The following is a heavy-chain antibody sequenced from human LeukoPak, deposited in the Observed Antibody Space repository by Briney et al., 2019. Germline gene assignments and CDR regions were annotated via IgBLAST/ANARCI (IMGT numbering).Heavy chain of an antibody. CDR1: GDSVSSNSAA. CDR2: TYYRSKWYN. V-gene: IGHV6-1*01. CDR3: ARGSRPYYYSGSGYLNFFDY. D-gene: IGHD3-22*01. Sequence: SQTLSLTCAISGDSVSSNSAAWNWIRQSPSRGLEWLGRTYYRSKWYNDYAVSVKSRITINPDTSKNQFSLQLNSVTAADTAVYYCARGSRPYYYSGSGYLNFFDYWGQGILVAVSS. J-gene: IGHJ4*02.